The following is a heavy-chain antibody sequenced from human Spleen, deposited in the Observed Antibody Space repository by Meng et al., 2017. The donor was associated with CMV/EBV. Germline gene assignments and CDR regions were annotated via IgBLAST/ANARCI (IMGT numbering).Heavy chain of an antibody. CDR1: GCACSDYG. CDR3: AKQLWSYYFDY. D-gene: IGHD5-18*01. J-gene: IGHJ4*02. V-gene: IGHV3-30*18. Sequence: LSCRASGCACSDYGMQWVHQTPGRRLEWVAVISYDGSNKYYADSVKGRFTISRDNSKNTLYLQMNSLRAEDTAVYYCAKQLWSYYFDYWGQGTLVTVSS. CDR2: ISYDGSNK.